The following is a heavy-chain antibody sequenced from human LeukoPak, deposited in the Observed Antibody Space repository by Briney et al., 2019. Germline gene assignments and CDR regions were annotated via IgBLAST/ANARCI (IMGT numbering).Heavy chain of an antibody. Sequence: GGSLRLSCEATGFIFNHYALHWVHQATGKGLEWVAVIWSDGTNKYYAASVRGRFTISRDDSDKTVYLQMNTLRPEDTGVYYCARDAQRGFDYSNSLQYWGQGTPVTV. CDR1: GFIFNHYA. D-gene: IGHD4-11*01. J-gene: IGHJ4*02. V-gene: IGHV3-33*01. CDR3: ARDAQRGFDYSNSLQY. CDR2: IWSDGTNK.